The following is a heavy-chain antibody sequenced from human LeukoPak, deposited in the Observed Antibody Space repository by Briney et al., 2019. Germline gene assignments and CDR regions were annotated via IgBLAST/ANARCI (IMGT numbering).Heavy chain of an antibody. J-gene: IGHJ4*02. CDR3: ARGRPHGNDY. CDR2: IASDGSST. Sequence: GGSPRLSCAASGFTFSSYWMNWVRQAPGKGLVWVSRIASDGSSTTYADSVKGRFSISRDNAENTLYLQMNSLRVEDTAVYYCARGRPHGNDYWGQGTLVTVSS. CDR1: GFTFSSYW. V-gene: IGHV3-74*01. D-gene: IGHD4-23*01.